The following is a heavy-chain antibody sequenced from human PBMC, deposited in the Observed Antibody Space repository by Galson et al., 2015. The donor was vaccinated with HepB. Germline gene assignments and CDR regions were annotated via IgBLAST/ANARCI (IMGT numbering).Heavy chain of an antibody. CDR1: GFSFVRYS. CDR3: VKNPASYDYYNKEV. D-gene: IGHD2/OR15-2a*01. Sequence: SLRLSCAGSGFSFVRYSMNWVRQAPGKGLEWISYISPGGTRYYADSVKGRFTISRDNGKSSLNLHMNNLRADDTAVYFCVKNPASYDYYNKEVWGQGTTVIVSS. V-gene: IGHV3-48*01. J-gene: IGHJ6*02. CDR2: ISPGGTR.